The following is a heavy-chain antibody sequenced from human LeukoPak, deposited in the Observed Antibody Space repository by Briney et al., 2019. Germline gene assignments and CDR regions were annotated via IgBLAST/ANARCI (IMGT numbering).Heavy chain of an antibody. V-gene: IGHV1-58*02. CDR3: AADLGGFYDY. D-gene: IGHD3-10*01. J-gene: IGHJ4*02. Sequence: SEKVSCKASGLPFTPSAMQRLRQARGQRLEWIGWIVVGSGNTNYAQKFQERGTITRDMSTSTAYMELSSLRSEDTAVYYCAADLGGFYDYWGQGTLVTVSS. CDR1: GLPFTPSA. CDR2: IVVGSGNT.